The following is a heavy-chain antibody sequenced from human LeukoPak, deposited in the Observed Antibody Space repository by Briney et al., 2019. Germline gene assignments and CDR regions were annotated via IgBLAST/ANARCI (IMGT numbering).Heavy chain of an antibody. Sequence: GGSLRLSCAASEFSVGSNYMTWVRQAPGKGLEWVSTIIASGGVRHYADSVKGRFTISRDNSKNTLYLQMNSLRAEDTALYFCAKKTKGPYGSGSFNTDSWGQGTLVAVSS. CDR1: EFSVGSNY. CDR2: IIASGGVR. CDR3: AKKTKGPYGSGSFNTDS. V-gene: IGHV3-23*01. J-gene: IGHJ4*02. D-gene: IGHD3-10*01.